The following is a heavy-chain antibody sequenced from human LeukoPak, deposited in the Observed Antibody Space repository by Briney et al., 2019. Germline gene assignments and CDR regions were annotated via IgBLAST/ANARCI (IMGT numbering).Heavy chain of an antibody. CDR3: ASFWSGYHDSEYFQH. V-gene: IGHV4-59*01. CDR2: IYYSGST. Sequence: SETLSLTCTVSGGSISSYYWSWIRQPPGKGLEWIGYIYYSGSTNYNPSLKSRVTISVDTSKNQFSLKLSSVTAADTAVYYCASFWSGYHDSEYFQHWGQGTLVTVSS. J-gene: IGHJ1*01. D-gene: IGHD3-3*01. CDR1: GGSISSYY.